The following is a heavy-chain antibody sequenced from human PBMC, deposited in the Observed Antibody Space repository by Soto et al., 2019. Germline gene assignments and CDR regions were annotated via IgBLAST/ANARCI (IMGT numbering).Heavy chain of an antibody. D-gene: IGHD3-10*01. CDR1: GFTFYDYA. CDR3: AKDMGGSGSPDYYYYGMDV. V-gene: IGHV3-9*01. CDR2: ISWNSGSI. J-gene: IGHJ6*02. Sequence: SLRLSCAASGFTFYDYAIHFFRQAPFKCLEWVSGISWNSGSIGYADSVKGRFTISRDNAKKSLYLQMNSLRAEDTALYYCAKDMGGSGSPDYYYYGMDVWGQGTTVTVSS.